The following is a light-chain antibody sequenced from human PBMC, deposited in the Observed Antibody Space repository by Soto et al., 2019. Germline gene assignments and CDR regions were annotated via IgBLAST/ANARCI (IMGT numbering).Light chain of an antibody. J-gene: IGKJ4*01. CDR2: SAS. CDR1: QSVSSN. V-gene: IGKV3-15*01. Sequence: EIVMTQSPATLSVSPGERATLSCRASQSVSSNLAWYQQKPGQAPRLLIFSASTRATGIAARISGSGSGTEFTLTISGLQSQDFAIYYCKQYNNWPLTFGGGTKVDIK. CDR3: KQYNNWPLT.